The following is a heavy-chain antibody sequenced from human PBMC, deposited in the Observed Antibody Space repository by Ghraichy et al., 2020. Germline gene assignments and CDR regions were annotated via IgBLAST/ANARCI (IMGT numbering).Heavy chain of an antibody. V-gene: IGHV3-53*01. CDR2: IYTGGTT. D-gene: IGHD3-10*01. CDR1: GFNVGSKY. CDR3: ARDLRPDYGSSGRDG. Sequence: GGSLRLSCAASGFNVGSKYMTWVRQAPGKGLDWVGVIYTGGTTYYAESVKGRFTISRNNSKNMLDLQMNSLRTEDTAVYYCARDLRPDYGSSGRDGWGQGTTGTVS. J-gene: IGHJ6*02.